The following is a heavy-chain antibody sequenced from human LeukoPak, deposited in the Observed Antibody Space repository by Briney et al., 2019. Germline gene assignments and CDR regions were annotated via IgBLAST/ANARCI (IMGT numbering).Heavy chain of an antibody. Sequence: GGSLRLSCAASGFTFSTFAMNWVRQAPGKGLEWVSYISSSSNTIYYADSVKGRFTISRDNAKNSLYLQMNSLRAEDTAVYYCVRDNPRQQGFAYWGQGTLVTVSS. J-gene: IGHJ4*02. D-gene: IGHD6-13*01. CDR3: VRDNPRQQGFAY. V-gene: IGHV3-48*04. CDR1: GFTFSTFA. CDR2: ISSSSNTI.